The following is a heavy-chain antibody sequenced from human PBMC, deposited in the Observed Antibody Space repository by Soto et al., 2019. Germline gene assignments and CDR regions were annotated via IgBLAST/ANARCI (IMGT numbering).Heavy chain of an antibody. CDR3: ARGGDFDWLFQAYYYMDV. D-gene: IGHD3-9*01. J-gene: IGHJ6*03. V-gene: IGHV3-48*01. CDR2: ISSSSSTI. CDR1: CFPSSSYS. Sequence: PGGSLRLSCAASCFPSSSYSMKLVRRAPGKGLEWVSYISSSSSTIYYADSVKGRFTISRDNAKNSLYLQMNSLRAEDTAVYYCARGGDFDWLFQAYYYMDVWGKGTTVTVSS.